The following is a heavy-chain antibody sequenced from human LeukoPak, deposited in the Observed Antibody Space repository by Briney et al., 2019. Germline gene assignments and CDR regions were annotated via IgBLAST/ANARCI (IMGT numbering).Heavy chain of an antibody. CDR3: AREATAGTNLNWLDP. V-gene: IGHV4-34*01. J-gene: IGHJ5*02. CDR1: GGSSSGDY. CDR2: INHSGST. D-gene: IGHD1-1*01. Sequence: PSETLSLTCVDHGGSSSGDYWCWIRQPPGKGLEWIGEINHSGSTNYNPSLKSRVTLSVDTYKNQFSLKLSSVTAADTAVYYCAREATAGTNLNWLDPWGQGTLVTVSS.